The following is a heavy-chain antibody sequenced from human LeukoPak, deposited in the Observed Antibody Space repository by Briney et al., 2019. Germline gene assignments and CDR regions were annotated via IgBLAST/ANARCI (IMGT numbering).Heavy chain of an antibody. D-gene: IGHD5-12*01. V-gene: IGHV4-34*12. CDR1: GESFSGYS. CDR2: VIHGGSS. J-gene: IGHJ4*02. Sequence: SETLSLTCAVYGESFSGYSWSWFRQPPGKGLEWIGEVIHGGSSNYNPSLKSRVTISIHTSKNQFSLNLTSVTAADTAMYYCARFGYSGYVDSWGQGTLVTVSS. CDR3: ARFGYSGYVDS.